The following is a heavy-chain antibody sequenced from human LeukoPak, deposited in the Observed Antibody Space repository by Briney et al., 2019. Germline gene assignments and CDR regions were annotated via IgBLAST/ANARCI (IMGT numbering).Heavy chain of an antibody. CDR3: AKVLRYFDWLPPFDY. CDR2: INPNSGGT. D-gene: IGHD3-9*01. Sequence: ASVKVSCKASRYTFTGYYMHWVRQAPGQGLEWMGWINPNSGGTNYAQKFQGRVTMTRDTSISTAYMELSRLRSDDTAVYYCAKVLRYFDWLPPFDYWGQGTLVTVSS. V-gene: IGHV1-2*02. CDR1: RYTFTGYY. J-gene: IGHJ4*02.